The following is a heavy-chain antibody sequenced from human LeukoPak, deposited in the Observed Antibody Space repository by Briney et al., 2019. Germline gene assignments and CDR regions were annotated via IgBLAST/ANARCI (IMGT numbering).Heavy chain of an antibody. CDR1: GFTFTSSA. D-gene: IGHD3-3*01. CDR2: IVVGSGNT. CDR3: AADLGLMCYDFWSGYYDSDAFDI. V-gene: IGHV1-58*01. J-gene: IGHJ3*02. Sequence: SVKVSCKASGFTFTSSAVQWVRQARGQRLEWIGWIVVGSGNTNYAQKFQERVTITRDMSTSTAYMELSSLRSEDTAVYYCAADLGLMCYDFWSGYYDSDAFDIWGQGTMVIVSS.